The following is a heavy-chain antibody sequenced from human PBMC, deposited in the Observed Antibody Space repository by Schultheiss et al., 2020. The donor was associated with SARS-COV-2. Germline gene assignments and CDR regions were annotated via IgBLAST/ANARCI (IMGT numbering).Heavy chain of an antibody. D-gene: IGHD3-22*01. CDR1: GFTFSSYG. J-gene: IGHJ3*02. V-gene: IGHV3-33*08. CDR2: IWYDGSKI. CDR3: TTDWRGYDSSGYPAFDI. Sequence: GESLKISCAASGFTFSSYGMHWVRQAPGKGLEWVAVIWYDGSKIYYADSVKGRFTISRDNSKNTLYLQMNSLKTEDTAVYYCTTDWRGYDSSGYPAFDIWGQGTMVTVSS.